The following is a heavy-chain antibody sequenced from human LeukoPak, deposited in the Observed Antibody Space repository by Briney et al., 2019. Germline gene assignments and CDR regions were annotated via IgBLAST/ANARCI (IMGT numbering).Heavy chain of an antibody. V-gene: IGHV3-74*01. CDR2: IRSDGGSS. J-gene: IGHJ4*02. D-gene: IGHD4-23*01. CDR1: GFTFSSYFW. CDR3: VRDLDLGGYSSFVS. Sequence: GGFLRLSCAASGFTFSSYFWMHWVRQAPGKGLVWVSRIRSDGGSSTYADSVKGRFTISRDNAKNTLYLQMNTLRAEDTAVYYCVRDLDLGGYSSFVSWGQGTLVTVSS.